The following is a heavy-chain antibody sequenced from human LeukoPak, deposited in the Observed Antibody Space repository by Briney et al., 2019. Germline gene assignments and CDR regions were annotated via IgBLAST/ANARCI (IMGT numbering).Heavy chain of an antibody. D-gene: IGHD3-22*01. Sequence: ASVKVSCKASGYTFTSYYMHWVRQAPGKGLEWMGGFDPEDGETIYAQKFQGRVTMTEDTSTDTAYMELSSLRSEDTAVYYCATARPPRYYYDSSGYYAFDIWGQGTMVTVSS. V-gene: IGHV1-24*01. CDR1: GYTFTSYY. CDR2: FDPEDGET. CDR3: ATARPPRYYYDSSGYYAFDI. J-gene: IGHJ3*02.